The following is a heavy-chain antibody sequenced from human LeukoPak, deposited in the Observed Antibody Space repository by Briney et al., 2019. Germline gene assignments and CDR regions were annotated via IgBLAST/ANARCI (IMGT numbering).Heavy chain of an antibody. CDR3: ARDRRYYGDYYFYGLDV. V-gene: IGHV3-48*02. Sequence: GSLRLSCAASGFTFSPYSMNWVRQAPGKGLEWVSYISSTSITMFYADSVKGRFTISRDNARNSLYLQMNSLRDEDTALYYCARDRRYYGDYYFYGLDVWGQGTTVTVSS. J-gene: IGHJ6*02. CDR1: GFTFSPYS. CDR2: ISSTSITM. D-gene: IGHD4-17*01.